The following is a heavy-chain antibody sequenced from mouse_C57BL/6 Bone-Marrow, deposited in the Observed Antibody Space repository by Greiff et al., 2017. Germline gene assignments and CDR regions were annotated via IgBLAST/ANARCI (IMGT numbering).Heavy chain of an antibody. CDR1: GFSLTSYG. CDR2: IWRGGST. V-gene: IGHV2-5*01. J-gene: IGHJ4*01. D-gene: IGHD2-3*01. Sequence: QVQLQQSGPGLVQPSQSLSITCTVSGFSLTSYGVHWVRQSPGKGLEWLGVIWRGGSTDYNAAFMSRLSITKDNSKSQVFFKMNSLQADDTDIYYCAKKGYDGYYDYAMDYWGQGTSVTVSS. CDR3: AKKGYDGYYDYAMDY.